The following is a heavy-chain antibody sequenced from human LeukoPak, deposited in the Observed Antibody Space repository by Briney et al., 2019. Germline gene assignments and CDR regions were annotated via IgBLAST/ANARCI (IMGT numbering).Heavy chain of an antibody. CDR3: AKNPRYFDWSVAFDI. Sequence: GGSLRLSCAASGFTFSSYSMNWVRQAPGKGLEWVSSISSSSSYIYYADSVKGRFTISRDKSKNTLYLQMNSLRAEDTAVYYCAKNPRYFDWSVAFDIWGQGTMVTVSS. D-gene: IGHD3-9*01. J-gene: IGHJ3*02. CDR1: GFTFSSYS. CDR2: ISSSSSYI. V-gene: IGHV3-21*01.